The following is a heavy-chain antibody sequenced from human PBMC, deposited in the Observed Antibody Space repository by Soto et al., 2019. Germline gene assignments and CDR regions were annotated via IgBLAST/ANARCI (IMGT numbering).Heavy chain of an antibody. Sequence: LSLTCAASGFTFSDYYMSWIRQAPGKGLEWVSYISSSGSTIYYADSVKGRFTISRDNAKNSLYLQMNSLRAEDTAVYYCARDLGKGVAFDIWGQGTMVTVSS. V-gene: IGHV3-11*01. CDR3: ARDLGKGVAFDI. J-gene: IGHJ3*02. CDR1: GFTFSDYY. CDR2: ISSSGSTI.